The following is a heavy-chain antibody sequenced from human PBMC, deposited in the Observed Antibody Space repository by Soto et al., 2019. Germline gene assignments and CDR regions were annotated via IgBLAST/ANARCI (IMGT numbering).Heavy chain of an antibody. Sequence: PSQTLSLTCAISGDSVSSNSAAWNWIRQSPSRGLEWLGRTYYRSKWYNDYAVSVKSRITINPDTSKNQFSLQLNSVTPEDTAVYYCARAGGQSYYDFWSGPYYFDYWGRGTLVTFSS. J-gene: IGHJ4*02. V-gene: IGHV6-1*01. D-gene: IGHD3-3*01. CDR3: ARAGGQSYYDFWSGPYYFDY. CDR2: TYYRSKWYN. CDR1: GDSVSSNSAA.